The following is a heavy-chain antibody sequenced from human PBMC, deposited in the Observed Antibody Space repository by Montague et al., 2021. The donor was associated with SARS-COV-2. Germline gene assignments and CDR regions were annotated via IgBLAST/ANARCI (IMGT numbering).Heavy chain of an antibody. V-gene: IGHV2-70*11. CDR3: AREYSSGVYFDY. CDR1: GFSLGTSGMC. CDR2: IDWDDDK. Sequence: PALVKPTQTLTLTCTFSGFSLGTSGMCVSWIRQPPGKALEWLARIDWDDDKYYSTSLKTRPTISKDTSKNQVVLTMTNMDPVDTATYYCAREYSSGVYFDYWGQGTLVTVSS. D-gene: IGHD6-19*01. J-gene: IGHJ4*02.